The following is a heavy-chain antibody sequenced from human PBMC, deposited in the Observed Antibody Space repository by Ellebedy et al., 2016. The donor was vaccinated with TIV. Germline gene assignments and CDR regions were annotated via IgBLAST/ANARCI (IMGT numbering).Heavy chain of an antibody. CDR2: SRNKPNSYTT. CDR1: GFTFSDHY. D-gene: IGHD3-10*01. J-gene: IGHJ2*01. V-gene: IGHV3-72*01. CDR3: ARIDYGSGSYYPNWYFDL. Sequence: PGGSLRLSCSASGFTFSDHYMDWVRQAPGKGLEWVGRSRNKPNSYTTEYAASVKGRFTISSDESKNSLYLQMNSLKTEDTAVYYCARIDYGSGSYYPNWYFDLWGRGTLVTVSS.